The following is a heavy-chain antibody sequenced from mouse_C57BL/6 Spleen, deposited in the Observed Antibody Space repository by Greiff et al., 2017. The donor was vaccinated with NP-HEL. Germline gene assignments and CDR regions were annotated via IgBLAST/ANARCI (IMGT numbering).Heavy chain of an antibody. CDR2: IDPETGGT. D-gene: IGHD4-1*01. Sequence: VQLQESGAELVRPGASVTLSCKASGYTFTDYEMHWVKQTPVHGLEWIGAIDPETGGTAYNQKFKGKAILTADKSSSTAYMELRSLTSEDSAAYYCTAWGFAYWGQGTLVTVSA. CDR3: TAWGFAY. CDR1: GYTFTDYE. V-gene: IGHV1-15*01. J-gene: IGHJ3*01.